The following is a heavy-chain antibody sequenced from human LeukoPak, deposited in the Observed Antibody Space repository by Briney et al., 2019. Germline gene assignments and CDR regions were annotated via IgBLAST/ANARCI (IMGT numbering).Heavy chain of an antibody. J-gene: IGHJ4*02. CDR3: AKVGVLAGSKYFDY. V-gene: IGHV3-21*01. CDR2: ISSSSSYI. Sequence: GGSLRLSCAASGFTFSSYEMNWVRQAPGKGLEWVSLISSSSSYIYYVDSVKGRFTISRDNAKSSLYLQMNSLRAEDTAVYYCAKVGVLAGSKYFDYRGQGTLVTVSS. D-gene: IGHD3-10*01. CDR1: GFTFSSYE.